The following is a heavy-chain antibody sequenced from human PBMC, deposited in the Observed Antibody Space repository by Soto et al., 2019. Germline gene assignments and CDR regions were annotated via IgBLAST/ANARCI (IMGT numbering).Heavy chain of an antibody. CDR3: ARGRRGLLWFGELFGNYYMDV. CDR2: INHSGST. Sequence: SETLSLTCAVYGGSFSGYYWSWIRQPPGKGLEWIGEINHSGSTNYNPSLKSRVTISVDTSKNQFSLKLSSVTAADTAVYYCARGRRGLLWFGELFGNYYMDVWGKGTTVTVSS. CDR1: GGSFSGYY. J-gene: IGHJ6*03. V-gene: IGHV4-34*01. D-gene: IGHD3-10*01.